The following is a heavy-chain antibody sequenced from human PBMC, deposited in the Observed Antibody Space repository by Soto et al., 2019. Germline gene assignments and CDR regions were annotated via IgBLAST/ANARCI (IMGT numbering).Heavy chain of an antibody. J-gene: IGHJ4*02. CDR2: MSNDGKNK. V-gene: IGHV3-30*03. Sequence: QVQLVESGGGVVQPGRSLRLSCAASGFTFSNYGMHWVRQAPGKGLEWVAIMSNDGKNKFYADSVKGRFTISRDDSKNTLYLQMDSLKAVDTAGYSCARGVYCRTNSCPRNMVAYWGKGTRVTVSS. CDR3: ARGVYCRTNSCPRNMVAY. CDR1: GFTFSNYG. D-gene: IGHD2-2*01.